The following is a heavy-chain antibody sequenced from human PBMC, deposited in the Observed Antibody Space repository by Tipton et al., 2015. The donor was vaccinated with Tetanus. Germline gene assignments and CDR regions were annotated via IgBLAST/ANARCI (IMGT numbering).Heavy chain of an antibody. CDR1: GGSFNTYI. CDR3: ARSRGGTRIYYAIAF. D-gene: IGHD3-10*01. V-gene: IGHV1-69*06. Sequence: QSGAEVKKPGSSVKVSCKTSGGSFNTYITSWVRQAPGQGPEWMGGIIPIFGTITYAQKFQGRVTITADKSTNTAYMELSSLRSADTAVYYCARSRGGTRIYYAIAFWGQGTLVTVSS. J-gene: IGHJ4*02. CDR2: IIPIFGTI.